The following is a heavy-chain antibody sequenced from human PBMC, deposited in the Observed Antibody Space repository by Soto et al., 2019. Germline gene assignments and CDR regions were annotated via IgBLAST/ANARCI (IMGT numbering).Heavy chain of an antibody. CDR1: GYTFTSYY. J-gene: IGHJ6*02. D-gene: IGHD2-2*01. V-gene: IGHV1-46*01. CDR3: ARDGVVVVLFGSWYPRYGMDV. Sequence: ASVKVSCKASGYTFTSYYMHWVRQAPGQGLEWMGIINPSGGSTSYAQKFQGRVTMTRDTSTSTVYMELSSLRSEDTAVYYCARDGVVVVLFGSWYPRYGMDVWGQGTTVTVSS. CDR2: INPSGGST.